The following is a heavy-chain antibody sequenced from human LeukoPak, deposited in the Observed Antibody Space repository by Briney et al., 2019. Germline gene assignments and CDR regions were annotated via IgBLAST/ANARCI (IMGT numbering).Heavy chain of an antibody. D-gene: IGHD6-19*01. J-gene: IGHJ3*02. CDR1: GCSIGTYY. CDR3: ARHYRLAGFDI. Sequence: SETLSLTCTVSGCSIGTYYWSWIRQPPGKGLEWIGDMYYSGSTNYNPSPKSRVTTSVDTSKNQFSLILTSVTAADKAVYYCARHYRLAGFDIWGQGTMVTVSS. V-gene: IGHV4-59*01. CDR2: MYYSGST.